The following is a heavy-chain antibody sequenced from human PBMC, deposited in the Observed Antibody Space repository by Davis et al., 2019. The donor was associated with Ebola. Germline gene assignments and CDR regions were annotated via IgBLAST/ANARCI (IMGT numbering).Heavy chain of an antibody. J-gene: IGHJ4*02. CDR1: GFTFSSYS. CDR3: ARDTYSSSLFLSGLDY. D-gene: IGHD6-6*01. Sequence: GESLKISCAASGFTFSSYSMNWIRQAPGKGLEWVSYISSSSSYTNYADSVKGRFTISRDNAKNSLYLQMNSLRAEDTAVYYCARDTYSSSLFLSGLDYWGQGTLVTVSS. V-gene: IGHV3-21*05. CDR2: ISSSSSYT.